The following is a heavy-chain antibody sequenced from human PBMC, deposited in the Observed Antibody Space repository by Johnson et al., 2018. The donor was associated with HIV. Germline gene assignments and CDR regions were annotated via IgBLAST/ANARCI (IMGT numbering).Heavy chain of an antibody. CDR1: GFTVDSNY. J-gene: IGHJ3*02. Sequence: VQLVESGGGLMQPGGSLRLSCAASGFTVDSNYMSWVRQAPGKGLEWVSVIYSGGSTYYADSVQGRFTISRDKSKNTLNLQMNSLRAEDTAVYYCARSSILVTDALDIWGQGTMVTVSS. D-gene: IGHD2-8*02. V-gene: IGHV3-53*01. CDR2: IYSGGST. CDR3: ARSSILVTDALDI.